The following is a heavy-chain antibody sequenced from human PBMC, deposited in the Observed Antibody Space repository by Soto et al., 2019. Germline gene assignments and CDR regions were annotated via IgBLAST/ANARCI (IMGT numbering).Heavy chain of an antibody. CDR3: ARTAHYYYGSGSYYPY. V-gene: IGHV4-31*03. CDR1: GGSISSGCYY. CDR2: IYYSGST. D-gene: IGHD3-10*01. Sequence: SETQSLTCTVSGGSISSGCYYWSWIRQHPGKGLEWIGYIYYSGSTYYNPSLKSRVTISVDTSKNQFSLKLSSVTAADTAVYYCARTAHYYYGSGSYYPYWGQGTLVTVSS. J-gene: IGHJ4*02.